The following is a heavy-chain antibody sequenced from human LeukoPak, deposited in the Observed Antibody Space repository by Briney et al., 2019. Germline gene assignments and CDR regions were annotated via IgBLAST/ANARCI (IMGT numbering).Heavy chain of an antibody. J-gene: IGHJ4*02. V-gene: IGHV3-30*18. CDR1: GFTFSSYG. D-gene: IGHD3-22*01. CDR2: ISYDGTNQ. Sequence: PGGSLRLSCEASGFTFSSYGMHWVRQAPGKGPEWVAFISYDGTNQNYADSVKGRFTISRDNSKKTLYLQMNTPRAEDTAVYYCAKDRLLGDSYYDNSGYGLDQWGQGTPVTVSS. CDR3: AKDRLLGDSYYDNSGYGLDQ.